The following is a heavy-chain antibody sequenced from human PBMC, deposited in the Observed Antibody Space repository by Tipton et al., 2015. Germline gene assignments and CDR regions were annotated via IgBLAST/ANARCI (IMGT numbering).Heavy chain of an antibody. CDR2: ISGSGGSS. J-gene: IGHJ4*02. CDR3: AKASGYYRWYFDY. Sequence: SLRLSCAASGFTFNTYAMNWVRQGPGKGLEWVSAISGSGGSSYYADSVKGRFNISRDNSKNTLHLQMNSLRAEDTAVYYCAKASGYYRWYFDYWGQGTLVTVSS. D-gene: IGHD3-22*01. CDR1: GFTFNTYA. V-gene: IGHV3-23*01.